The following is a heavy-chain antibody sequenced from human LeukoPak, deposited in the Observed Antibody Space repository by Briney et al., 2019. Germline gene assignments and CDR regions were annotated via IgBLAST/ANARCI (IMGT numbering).Heavy chain of an antibody. CDR1: GGSFSGYY. J-gene: IGHJ6*02. D-gene: IGHD6-13*01. CDR2: INHSGST. V-gene: IGHV4-34*01. CDR3: ARLIPAAGTKVYYYYYGMDV. Sequence: SETLSLTCAVYGGSFSGYYWSWIRQPPGKGLEWIGEINHSGSTNYNPSLKSRVTISVDTSKNQFSLKLSSVTAADTAVYYCARLIPAAGTKVYYYYYGMDVWGQGTTVTVS.